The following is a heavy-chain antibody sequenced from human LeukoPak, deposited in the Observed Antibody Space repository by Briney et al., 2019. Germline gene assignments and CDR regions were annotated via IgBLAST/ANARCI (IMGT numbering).Heavy chain of an antibody. CDR1: GYTFTSYA. CDR3: AREDTLHTYSSSWYGGWFDP. V-gene: IGHV1-3*01. D-gene: IGHD6-13*01. Sequence: ASVKVSCKASGYTFTSYAMHWVRQAPGQRLEWMGWINAGNGNTKYSQKFQGRVTITRDTSASTAYMELSSLRSGDTAVYYCAREDTLHTYSSSWYGGWFDPWGQGTLVTVSS. J-gene: IGHJ5*02. CDR2: INAGNGNT.